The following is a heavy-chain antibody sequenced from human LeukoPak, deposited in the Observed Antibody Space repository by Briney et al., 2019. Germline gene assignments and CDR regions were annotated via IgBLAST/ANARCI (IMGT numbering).Heavy chain of an antibody. Sequence: GGSLRLSCAASGFTFSSYAMSWVRQAPGKGLEWVSAISGSGGSTYYADSVKGRFTISRDNSKNTLYLQMNSLRAEDTAVYYCAYSSGYLYYYYYYYMDVWGKGTTVTVSS. D-gene: IGHD3-22*01. CDR3: AYSSGYLYYYYYYYMDV. CDR1: GFTFSSYA. J-gene: IGHJ6*03. V-gene: IGHV3-23*01. CDR2: ISGSGGST.